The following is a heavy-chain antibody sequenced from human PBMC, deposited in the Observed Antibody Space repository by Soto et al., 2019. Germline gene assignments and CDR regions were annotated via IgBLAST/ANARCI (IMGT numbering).Heavy chain of an antibody. CDR1: RFTFNGSS. CDR3: TRVCSGGTCCFDP. D-gene: IGHD2-15*01. CDR2: IGSKANNFAT. V-gene: IGHV3-73*01. Sequence: PGGSLRLSCAASRFTFNGSSIHWVRQAPGKGLEWVGRIGSKANNFATEYSASVKGRFTISRDESKNTAYLQMNSLTPEDTALYLCTRVCSGGTCCFDPWGQGT. J-gene: IGHJ5*02.